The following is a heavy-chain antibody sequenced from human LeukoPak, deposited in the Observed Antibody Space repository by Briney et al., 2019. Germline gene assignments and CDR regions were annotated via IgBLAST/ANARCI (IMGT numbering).Heavy chain of an antibody. V-gene: IGHV4-4*02. CDR1: GGSISSSNW. CDR2: IYHSGST. J-gene: IGHJ4*02. Sequence: KPSGTLSLTCAVSGGSISSSNWWSWVRRPPGKGLEWIGEIYHSGSTNYNPSLKSRVTISVDKSKNQFSLKLSSVTAADTAVYYCARSQVDSSGHTLYLPIWGQGTLVTVSS. D-gene: IGHD3-22*01. CDR3: ARSQVDSSGHTLYLPI.